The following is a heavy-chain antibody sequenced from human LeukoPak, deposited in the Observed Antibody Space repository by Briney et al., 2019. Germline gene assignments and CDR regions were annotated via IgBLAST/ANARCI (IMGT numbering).Heavy chain of an antibody. Sequence: SETLSLTCTVSGGSISSYYWSWIRQPPGKGLEWIGYIYYSGSTNYNPSLKSRVTISVDTSKNQFSLKLSSVTAADTAVYYCAREGILWFGELYIFDYWGQGTLVTVSS. D-gene: IGHD3-10*01. V-gene: IGHV4-59*12. CDR2: IYYSGST. CDR3: AREGILWFGELYIFDY. J-gene: IGHJ4*02. CDR1: GGSISSYY.